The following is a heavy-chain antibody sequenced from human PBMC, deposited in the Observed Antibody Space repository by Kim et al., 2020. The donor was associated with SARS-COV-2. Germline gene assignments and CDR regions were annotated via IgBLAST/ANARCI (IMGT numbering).Heavy chain of an antibody. CDR3: ARDRDFGGFAFDI. Sequence: GGSLRLSCTASGFTFSRFFIHWVRQTPGKGLEYLSSIGGDGLVTNYANSVRGRFIISRDNSKNTVYLQMGSLGRDDMGVYYCARDRDFGGFAFDIWGQGTMVTVSS. V-gene: IGHV3-64*01. CDR1: GFTFSRFF. CDR2: IGGDGLVT. J-gene: IGHJ3*02. D-gene: IGHD2-21*01.